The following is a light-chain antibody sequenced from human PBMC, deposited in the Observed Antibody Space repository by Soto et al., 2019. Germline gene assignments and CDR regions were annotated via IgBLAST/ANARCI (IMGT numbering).Light chain of an antibody. CDR1: LDIINY. V-gene: IGKV1-33*01. J-gene: IGKJ4*01. CDR3: QQYDALPLT. Sequence: DIQMTQSPSSLSASVGDRVTITCQASLDIINYLNWYQQKPGKAPKLLIYDASKLETGVPSRFSGGGYGTDFSFTISSLQPEDIATYYCQQYDALPLTFGGGTKVEIK. CDR2: DAS.